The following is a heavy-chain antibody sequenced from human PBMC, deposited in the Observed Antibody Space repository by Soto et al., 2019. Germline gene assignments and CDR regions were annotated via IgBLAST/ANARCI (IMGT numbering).Heavy chain of an antibody. CDR2: INAYNGNT. CDR3: ARDRKGDY. CDR1: GYTFTSYY. V-gene: IGHV1-18*04. J-gene: IGHJ4*02. Sequence: QVQLVQSGAEVKMPGASVKVSCKTSGYTFTSYYINWVRQAPGQGLEWMGWINAYNGNTNYAQKLQGRVTKTTDTSTHTAYLELSSLRDDDTAFYYCARDRKGDYWGQGTLVTVSS.